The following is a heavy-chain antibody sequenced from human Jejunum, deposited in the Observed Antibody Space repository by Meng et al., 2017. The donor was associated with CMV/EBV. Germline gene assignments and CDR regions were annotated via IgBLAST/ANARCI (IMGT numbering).Heavy chain of an antibody. V-gene: IGHV3-53*01. CDR1: GFSVSTKY. CDR3: ATHLNNFGVVAAIDY. D-gene: IGHD3-3*01. Sequence: SGFSVSTKYMSWVRQAPGKGLEWVSVTYTGGRTNYGGSVQGRFTVSRDTSNNTLYLQMNSLRAEDTAIYYCATHLNNFGVVAAIDYWGQGTLVTVPQ. J-gene: IGHJ4*02. CDR2: TYTGGRT.